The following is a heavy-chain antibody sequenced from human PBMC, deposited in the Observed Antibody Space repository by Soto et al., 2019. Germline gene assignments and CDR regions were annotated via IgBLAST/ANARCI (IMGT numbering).Heavy chain of an antibody. CDR2: IYYTGST. CDR3: ARVSGIVVVPTAKDPHYYYMDV. V-gene: IGHV4-31*03. D-gene: IGHD2-2*01. CDR1: GGSISGGPYY. J-gene: IGHJ6*03. Sequence: QVQLQESGPGLVKPSQTLSLTCTVSGGSISGGPYYWTWIRQHPGSGLEWIGYIYYTGSTDYNPSLKSRVIMSVDTSNNQLSLKLSSVTAADTAVYFCARVSGIVVVPTAKDPHYYYMDVWGKGTTVTVSS.